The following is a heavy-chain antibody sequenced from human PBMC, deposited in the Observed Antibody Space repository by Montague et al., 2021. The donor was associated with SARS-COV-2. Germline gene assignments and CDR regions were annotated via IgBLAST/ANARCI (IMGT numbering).Heavy chain of an antibody. Sequence: SETLSLTCTVSGGSISSYYWSWIRQPPGKGLEWIGYIYYSGSTNYNPSLKSRVTISVDTSKNQSSLTVASVTAADTATYYCASDFKNSYAMDVWGQGTTVIVSS. CDR1: GGSISSYY. J-gene: IGHJ6*02. CDR2: IYYSGST. V-gene: IGHV4-59*12. CDR3: ASDFKNSYAMDV.